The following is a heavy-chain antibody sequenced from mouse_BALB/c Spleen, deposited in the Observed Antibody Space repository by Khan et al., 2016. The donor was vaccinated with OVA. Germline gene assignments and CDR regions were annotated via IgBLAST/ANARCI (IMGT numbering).Heavy chain of an antibody. CDR3: AREAYRYDEYYFDY. CDR1: GFTFSTYA. CDR2: ISSGGST. Sequence: EVKLEESGGDSVKPGGSLKLSCAVSGFTFSTYAMSWVRQTPEKRLEWVASISSGGSTYYPDSVKGRFTISRDNARNIVYLQMTSLRSEDTAMYYCAREAYRYDEYYFDYWGQGTTLTVSS. D-gene: IGHD2-14*01. V-gene: IGHV5-6-5*01. J-gene: IGHJ2*01.